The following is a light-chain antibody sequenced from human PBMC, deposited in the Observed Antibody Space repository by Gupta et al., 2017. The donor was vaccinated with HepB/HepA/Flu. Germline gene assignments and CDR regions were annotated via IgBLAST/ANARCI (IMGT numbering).Light chain of an antibody. J-gene: IGKJ1*01. CDR1: QSVSNNY. Sequence: EIVLTQSPGTLSLSPGERATLSCRASQSVSNNYLAWYQQKPGQAPRLLIYGASSRATGIPDRFSGSGSGTDFTLTISSREPEDLAVYYCQQYGSSLTWTFGQGTKVEIK. V-gene: IGKV3-20*01. CDR2: GAS. CDR3: QQYGSSLTWT.